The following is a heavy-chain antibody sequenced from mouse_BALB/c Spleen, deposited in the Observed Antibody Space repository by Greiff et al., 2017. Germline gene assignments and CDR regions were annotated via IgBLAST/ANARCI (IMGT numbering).Heavy chain of an antibody. J-gene: IGHJ2*01. D-gene: IGHD1-1*01. CDR1: GYTFTSYW. Sequence: QVQLQQPGAELVRPGASVKLSCKASGYTFTSYWINWVKQRPGQGLEWIGNIYPSDSYTNYNQKFKDKATLTVDKSSSTAYMQLSSPTSEDSAVYYCTRDYYGSFYYFDYWGQGTTLTVSS. CDR3: TRDYYGSFYYFDY. V-gene: IGHV1-69*02. CDR2: IYPSDSYT.